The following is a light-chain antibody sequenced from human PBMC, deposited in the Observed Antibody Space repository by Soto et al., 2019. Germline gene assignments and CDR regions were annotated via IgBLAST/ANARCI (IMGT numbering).Light chain of an antibody. J-gene: IGKJ4*01. V-gene: IGKV3-15*01. CDR3: QQYTKWPLT. Sequence: EIVMTQSPATLSVSPGERATLSCRASQSVYSNLAWYQQKPGQAPRLLIYLASTRATGIPARFSGGGSGTEFTLTISSLQSEDFAVYYCQQYTKWPLTFGGGTKVEIK. CDR2: LAS. CDR1: QSVYSN.